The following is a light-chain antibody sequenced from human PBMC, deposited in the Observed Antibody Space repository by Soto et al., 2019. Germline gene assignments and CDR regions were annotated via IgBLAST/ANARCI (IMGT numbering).Light chain of an antibody. V-gene: IGKV3-11*01. J-gene: IGKJ1*01. Sequence: DIVLTQSPVTLSLAPGERATLSCRASQSVSSYLAWYQQKPGQPPRLLIYDASNRATGIPARFSGSGSGTDFTLTIDNLEPEVSVVYYCLQHSGLSPKTFVHGSKVDIK. CDR2: DAS. CDR3: LQHSGLSPKT. CDR1: QSVSSY.